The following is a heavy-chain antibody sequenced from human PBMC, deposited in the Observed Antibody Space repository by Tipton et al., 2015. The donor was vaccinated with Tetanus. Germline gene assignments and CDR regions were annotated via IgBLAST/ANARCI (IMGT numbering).Heavy chain of an antibody. CDR1: GASISSGGYF. CDR3: ARDSYYSSRWSFADY. V-gene: IGHV4-31*03. CDR2: IYFTGTT. Sequence: TLSLTCSVSGASISSGGYFWNWIRPHPGKGLEWIGYIYFTGTTYYNPSLESRLTISIDTSKNQFSLELTSVTAADTAVYYCARDSYYSSRWSFADYWGQGTLVTVSS. D-gene: IGHD3-22*01. J-gene: IGHJ4*02.